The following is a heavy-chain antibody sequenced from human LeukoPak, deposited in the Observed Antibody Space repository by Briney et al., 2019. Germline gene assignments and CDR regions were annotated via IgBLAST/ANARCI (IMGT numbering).Heavy chain of an antibody. Sequence: ASAKVSCKASGYTFTSYGISWVRQAPGQGLERMGWISAYSGNTNYAQKLQGRVTMTTDTSTSTAYMELRSLRSDDTAVYYCARDTEGITIFGVVGGAFDYWGQGTLVTVSS. CDR2: ISAYSGNT. D-gene: IGHD3-3*01. CDR1: GYTFTSYG. V-gene: IGHV1-18*01. CDR3: ARDTEGITIFGVVGGAFDY. J-gene: IGHJ4*02.